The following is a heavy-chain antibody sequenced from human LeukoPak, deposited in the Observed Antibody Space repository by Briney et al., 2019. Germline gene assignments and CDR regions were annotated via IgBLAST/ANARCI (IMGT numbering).Heavy chain of an antibody. CDR2: ISSSSRI. J-gene: IGHJ3*02. V-gene: IGHV3-48*01. Sequence: GGSLRLSCAASGFSFSSYSMNWVRQAPGKGLEWVSHISSSSRIHYADFVKGRFTISRDNAKNSLFLQMNSLRAEDTAAYYCARDGYYNDTWGQRTMVTVSS. CDR1: GFSFSSYS. CDR3: ARDGYYNDT. D-gene: IGHD3-10*01.